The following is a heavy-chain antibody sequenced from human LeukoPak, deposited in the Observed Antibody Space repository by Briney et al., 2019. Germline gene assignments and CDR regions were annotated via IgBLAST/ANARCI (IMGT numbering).Heavy chain of an antibody. Sequence: SETLSLTCTVSGGSISSYYWSWIRQPPGKGLEWIGEINHSGSTNYNPSLKSRVTISVDTSKNQFSLKLSSVTAADTAVYYCASKSICYYDSSGYMKDDYWGQGTLVTVSS. V-gene: IGHV4-34*01. D-gene: IGHD3-22*01. CDR2: INHSGST. CDR3: ASKSICYYDSSGYMKDDY. CDR1: GGSISSYY. J-gene: IGHJ4*02.